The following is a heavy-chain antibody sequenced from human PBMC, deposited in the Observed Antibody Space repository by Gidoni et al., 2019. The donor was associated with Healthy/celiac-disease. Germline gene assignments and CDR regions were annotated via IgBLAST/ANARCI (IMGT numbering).Heavy chain of an antibody. CDR1: GYTFTSYD. J-gene: IGHJ6*02. V-gene: IGHV1-8*03. D-gene: IGHD6-19*01. CDR2: MNPNSCNT. Sequence: QVQLVQSGAEVTKPGASVKVSCKASGYTFTSYDINWVRQATGQGLEWMGWMNPNSCNTGYAQKFQGRVTITRITSRSTADMELSSLRSEDTAVYYCARWYSSGWHFYYYYGMDVWGQGTTVTVSS. CDR3: ARWYSSGWHFYYYYGMDV.